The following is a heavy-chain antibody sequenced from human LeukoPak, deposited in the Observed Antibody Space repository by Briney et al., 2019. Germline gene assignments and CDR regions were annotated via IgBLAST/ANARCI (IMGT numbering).Heavy chain of an antibody. V-gene: IGHV4-34*01. CDR1: GGSFSGCY. J-gene: IGHJ6*02. CDR3: ASWGAAAGYYYYYGMDV. CDR2: INHSGST. Sequence: SETLSLTCAVYGGSFSGCYWSWIRQPPGKGLEWIGEINHSGSTNYNPSLKSRVTISVDTSKNQFSLKLSSVTAADTAVYYCASWGAAAGYYYYYGMDVWGQGTTVTVSS. D-gene: IGHD6-13*01.